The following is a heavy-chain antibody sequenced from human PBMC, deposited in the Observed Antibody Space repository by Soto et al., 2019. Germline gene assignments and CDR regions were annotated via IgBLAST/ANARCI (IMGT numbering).Heavy chain of an antibody. V-gene: IGHV1-3*01. Sequence: ASVKVSCKASGYTFTSYAMHWVRQAPGQRLEWMGWINAGNGNTKYSQKFQGRVTITRDTSASTAYMELSSLRSEDTAVYYCARDDDFWSGSGYYYYMDVWGKGTTVTVSS. CDR3: ARDDDFWSGSGYYYYMDV. D-gene: IGHD3-3*01. CDR1: GYTFTSYA. J-gene: IGHJ6*03. CDR2: INAGNGNT.